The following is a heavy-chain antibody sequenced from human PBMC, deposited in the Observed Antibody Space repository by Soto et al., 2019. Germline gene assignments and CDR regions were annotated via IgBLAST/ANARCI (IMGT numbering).Heavy chain of an antibody. CDR3: ARGSPTTVTAWFDP. CDR2: IIPVFGKA. D-gene: IGHD4-17*01. Sequence: QLQLVQSGAEVKKPGSSVKVSCKASGGTLSNFAINWVRQAPGQGLEWMGGIIPVFGKAKYAQKFQGRVQFTADESTSTAYMAVALLTSEDTAVYYCARGSPTTVTAWFDPWGQGTLVTVAS. J-gene: IGHJ5*02. V-gene: IGHV1-69*01. CDR1: GGTLSNFA.